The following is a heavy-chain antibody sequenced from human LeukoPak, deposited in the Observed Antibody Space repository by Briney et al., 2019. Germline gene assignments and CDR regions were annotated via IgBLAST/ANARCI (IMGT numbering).Heavy chain of an antibody. V-gene: IGHV3-30*02. CDR2: IWYGGSNK. CDR1: GFTFSSYG. D-gene: IGHD3-10*01. CDR3: AKDRAAGYYYMDV. J-gene: IGHJ6*03. Sequence: GGSLRLSCAASGFTFSSYGMHWVRQAPGKGLEWVAVIWYGGSNKYYADSVKGRFTISRDNSKNTLYLQMNSLRAEDTAVYYCAKDRAAGYYYMDVWGKGTTVTVSS.